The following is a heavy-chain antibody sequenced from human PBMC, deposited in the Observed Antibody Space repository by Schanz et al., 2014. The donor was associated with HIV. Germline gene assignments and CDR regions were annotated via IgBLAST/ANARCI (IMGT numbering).Heavy chain of an antibody. CDR1: GFTFSEYY. CDR2: ISISGHST. CDR3: AKTIIPTDWAPYTYSFDY. V-gene: IGHV3-11*01. D-gene: IGHD3-16*01. J-gene: IGHJ4*02. Sequence: QVQLVESGGGLVKPGGSLRLACAASGFTFSEYYMNWIRQAPGKGLEWVSGISISGHSTYYADSVKGRFTISRDISKNTLYLQMNSLRAEDTAVYYCAKTIIPTDWAPYTYSFDYWGQGTLVTVSS.